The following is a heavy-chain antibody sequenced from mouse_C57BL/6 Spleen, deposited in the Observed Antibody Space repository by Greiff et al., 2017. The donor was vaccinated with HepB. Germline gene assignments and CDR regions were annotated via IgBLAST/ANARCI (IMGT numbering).Heavy chain of an antibody. CDR3: ARRDPYYYAMDY. D-gene: IGHD3-3*01. Sequence: QVQLQQPGAELVKPGASVKLSCKASGYTFTSYWMHWVKQRPGQGLEWIGMIHPNSGSTNYNEKFKSKATLTVDKSSSTAYMQLSSLTSEDSAVYYCARRDPYYYAMDYWGQGTSVTVSS. J-gene: IGHJ4*01. CDR1: GYTFTSYW. CDR2: IHPNSGST. V-gene: IGHV1-64*01.